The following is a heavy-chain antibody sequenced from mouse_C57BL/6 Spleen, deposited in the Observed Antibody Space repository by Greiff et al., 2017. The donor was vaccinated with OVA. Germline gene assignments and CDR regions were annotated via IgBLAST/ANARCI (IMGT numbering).Heavy chain of an antibody. Sequence: EVKVVESGEGLVKPGGSLKLSCAASGFTFSSYAMSWVRQTPEKRLEWVAYISSGGDYIYYADTVKGRFTISRDNARKTLYLQMSSLKSEDTAMYYCTRGGSNPYYAMDYWGQGTSVTVSS. CDR2: ISSGGDYI. J-gene: IGHJ4*01. D-gene: IGHD1-1*01. V-gene: IGHV5-9-1*02. CDR3: TRGGSNPYYAMDY. CDR1: GFTFSSYA.